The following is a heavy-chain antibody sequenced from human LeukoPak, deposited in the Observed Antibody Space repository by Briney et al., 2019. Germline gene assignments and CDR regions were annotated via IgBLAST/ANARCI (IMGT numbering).Heavy chain of an antibody. Sequence: GRSLRLSCAASGFTFSSYAMHWVRQAPGKGLEWVAVISYDGSNKYYADSVKGRFTISRDNSKNTLYLQMNSLRAEDTAVYYCAREHESWVRWLVGAFDIWGQGTMVTVSS. J-gene: IGHJ3*02. CDR3: AREHESWVRWLVGAFDI. CDR1: GFTFSSYA. CDR2: ISYDGSNK. D-gene: IGHD6-19*01. V-gene: IGHV3-30*04.